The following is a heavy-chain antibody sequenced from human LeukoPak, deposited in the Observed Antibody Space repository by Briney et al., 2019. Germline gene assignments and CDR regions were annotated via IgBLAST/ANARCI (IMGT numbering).Heavy chain of an antibody. D-gene: IGHD2-15*01. CDR3: AKGGDGSYYSRADC. CDR1: GFTFSTYW. J-gene: IGHJ4*02. CDR2: IGGSASGT. Sequence: AGGSLRLSCAASGFTFSTYWMHWVRQAPGKGLEWVSTIGGSASGTFYADSVKGRFTISRDNSKNALYLQMNSLRAEDTAVYYCAKGGDGSYYSRADCWGQGTLVTVSS. V-gene: IGHV3-23*01.